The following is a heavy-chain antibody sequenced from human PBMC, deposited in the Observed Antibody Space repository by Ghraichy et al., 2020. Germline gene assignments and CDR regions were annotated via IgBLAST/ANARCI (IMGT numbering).Heavy chain of an antibody. D-gene: IGHD2-2*01. Sequence: SVKVSCKASGGTFSSYAISWVRQAPGQGLEWMGRIIPILGIANYAQKFQGRVTITADKSTSTAYMELSSLRSEDTAVYYCASWVRDCSSTSCRYYYYGMDVWGQGTMVTVAS. CDR2: IIPILGIA. V-gene: IGHV1-69*04. J-gene: IGHJ6*02. CDR1: GGTFSSYA. CDR3: ASWVRDCSSTSCRYYYYGMDV.